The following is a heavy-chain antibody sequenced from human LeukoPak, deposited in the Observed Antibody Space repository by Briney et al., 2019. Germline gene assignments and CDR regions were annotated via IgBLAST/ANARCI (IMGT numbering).Heavy chain of an antibody. CDR3: AKDRTDWLLEFDY. CDR2: IDSGGST. Sequence: PGGSLRLSCAASGFTFSSYAMSWVRQAPGKGLEWVSLIDSGGSTYYADSVKGRFTISRDNSKNTLFLQMNSLRAEDTAVYYCAKDRTDWLLEFDYWGQGTLVTVSS. CDR1: GFTFSSYA. V-gene: IGHV3-23*01. J-gene: IGHJ4*02. D-gene: IGHD3-9*01.